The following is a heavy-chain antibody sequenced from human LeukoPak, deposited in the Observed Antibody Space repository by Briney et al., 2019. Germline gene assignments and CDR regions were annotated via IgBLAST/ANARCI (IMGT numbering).Heavy chain of an antibody. D-gene: IGHD3-3*01. Sequence: ASVKVSCKASGGTFSSYAISWVRQAPGQGLEWMGGIIPIFGTANYAQKFQGRVTITADESTSTAYMELSSLRSEDTAVYYCAREGNYDFWSGSGLGPWGQGTLVTVSS. CDR3: AREGNYDFWSGSGLGP. J-gene: IGHJ5*02. CDR2: IIPIFGTA. CDR1: GGTFSSYA. V-gene: IGHV1-69*13.